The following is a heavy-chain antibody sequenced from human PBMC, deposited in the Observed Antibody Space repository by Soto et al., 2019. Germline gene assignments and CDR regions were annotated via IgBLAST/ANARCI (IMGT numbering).Heavy chain of an antibody. CDR1: GYKVSTWHNFTSYW. J-gene: IGHJ6*02. Sequence: GESLKISCMGSGYKVSTWHNFTSYWIAWVRQMPGEGLEWMGIIYPGDSDTRYSPSFQGQVTISADKSINSVYLQWSSLKASDTATYYCARLGFNYDFLIFYYNVHHYYGIDVWGQGTTVPVSS. CDR3: ARLGFNYDFLIFYYNVHHYYGIDV. D-gene: IGHD3-9*01. CDR2: IYPGDSDT. V-gene: IGHV5-51*01.